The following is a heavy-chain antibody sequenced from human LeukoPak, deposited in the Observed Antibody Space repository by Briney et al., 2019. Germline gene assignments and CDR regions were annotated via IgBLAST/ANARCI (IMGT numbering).Heavy chain of an antibody. J-gene: IGHJ6*03. D-gene: IGHD3-3*01. V-gene: IGHV3-30-3*01. CDR1: GFTFSSYA. Sequence: GRSLRLSCAASGFTFSSYAMHWVRQAPGKGLEWVAVISYDGSNKYYADSVKGRFTISRDNAKNSLYLQMNSLRAEDTALYHCARAPSTYYDFYLDVWGKGTTVTVSS. CDR3: ARAPSTYYDFYLDV. CDR2: ISYDGSNK.